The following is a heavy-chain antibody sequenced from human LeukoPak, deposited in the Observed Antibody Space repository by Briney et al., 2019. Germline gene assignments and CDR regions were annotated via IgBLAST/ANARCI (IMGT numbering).Heavy chain of an antibody. J-gene: IGHJ4*02. D-gene: IGHD3-10*01. CDR2: ISGSGGST. V-gene: IGHV3-23*01. CDR3: ARDSSMLRGPLVIYYFDF. CDR1: GFTFSSYA. Sequence: PGGSLRLSCAASGFTFSSYAMSWVRQAPGKGLEWVSAISGSGGSTYYADSVKGRFTISSDNSKNTLYLQMNSLRVEDTAVYYCARDSSMLRGPLVIYYFDFWGQGTLVTVSS.